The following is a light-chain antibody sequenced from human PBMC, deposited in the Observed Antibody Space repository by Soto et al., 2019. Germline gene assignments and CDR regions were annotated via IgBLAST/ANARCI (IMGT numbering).Light chain of an antibody. Sequence: EIVLTQTPGTLSLSPGERATLSCRASQSVSSTYLAWYQHRPGQAPRLLIYGASSRATGIPDRFSGSGSGTDFTLTISRLEPEDFAVYYCPQYGSSLWTFGQGTKVEIK. V-gene: IGKV3-20*01. CDR1: QSVSSTY. CDR2: GAS. J-gene: IGKJ1*01. CDR3: PQYGSSLWT.